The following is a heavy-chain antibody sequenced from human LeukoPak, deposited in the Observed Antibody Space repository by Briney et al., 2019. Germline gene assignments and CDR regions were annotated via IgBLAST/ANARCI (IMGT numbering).Heavy chain of an antibody. CDR2: ISYDGSNK. V-gene: IGHV3-30-3*01. CDR1: GFTFSSYA. Sequence: GALRLSCAASGFTFSSYAMHLVRQAPGKGLEWVTVISYDGSNKYYADSVKGRFTISRDNSKNTLYLQMNSLRAEDTAVYYCARDSYYYDSSGYYERYSGFDYWGQGTLVTVSS. J-gene: IGHJ4*02. CDR3: ARDSYYYDSSGYYERYSGFDY. D-gene: IGHD3-22*01.